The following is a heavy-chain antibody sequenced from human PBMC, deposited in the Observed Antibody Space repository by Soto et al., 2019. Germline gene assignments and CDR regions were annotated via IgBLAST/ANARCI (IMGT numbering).Heavy chain of an antibody. V-gene: IGHV4-39*01. CDR3: ARLPSRHLVDY. Sequence: SETLSLTCTVSGSSINSSGYYWGWIRQPPGKGLEWIGSMFYGVSTYYNPSPKSRVTVSVDTSKNQFSLNLRSVTAADTAVYYCARLPSRHLVDYWGQGTQVTVSS. J-gene: IGHJ4*02. D-gene: IGHD3-3*02. CDR1: GSSINSSGYY. CDR2: MFYGVST.